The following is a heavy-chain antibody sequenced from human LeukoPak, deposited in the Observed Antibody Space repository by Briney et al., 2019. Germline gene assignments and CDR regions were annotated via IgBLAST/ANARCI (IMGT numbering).Heavy chain of an antibody. CDR2: ISGSGGST. V-gene: IGHV3-23*01. CDR3: AIPNPSIVEGNY. J-gene: IGHJ4*02. D-gene: IGHD3-22*01. Sequence: GGSLRLSCAASGFTFSSYGMSWVRQAPGKGLEWVSAISGSGGSTYYADSVKGRFTISRDSSKNTLYLQMNSLRAEDTAVYYCAIPNPSIVEGNYWGQGTLVTVSS. CDR1: GFTFSSYG.